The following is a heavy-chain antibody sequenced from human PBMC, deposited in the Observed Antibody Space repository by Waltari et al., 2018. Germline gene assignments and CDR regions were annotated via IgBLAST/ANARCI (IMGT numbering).Heavy chain of an antibody. Sequence: QVQLQESGPGLVKPLETLSLTCAVSGYSISSGYYWGWIRQHPGKGLEWIGSIYHSGSTYYNPSLKSRVTISVDTSKNQFSLKLSSVTAADTAVYYCARCPAYYDFWSGYYGDAFDIWGQGTMVTVSS. V-gene: IGHV4-38-2*01. CDR2: IYHSGST. CDR3: ARCPAYYDFWSGYYGDAFDI. J-gene: IGHJ3*02. D-gene: IGHD3-3*01. CDR1: GYSISSGYY.